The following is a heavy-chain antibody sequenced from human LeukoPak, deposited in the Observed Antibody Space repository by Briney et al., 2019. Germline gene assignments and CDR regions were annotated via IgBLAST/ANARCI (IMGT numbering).Heavy chain of an antibody. Sequence: GGSLRLSCAASGFTFSSYSMNWVRQAPGKGLEWVSSISSSSSYIYYADSVKGRFTISRDNAKNSLYLQMNSLRAGDTAVYYCARGATYYYGSLDYWGQGTLVTVSS. D-gene: IGHD3-10*01. CDR2: ISSSSSYI. CDR1: GFTFSSYS. CDR3: ARGATYYYGSLDY. J-gene: IGHJ4*02. V-gene: IGHV3-21*01.